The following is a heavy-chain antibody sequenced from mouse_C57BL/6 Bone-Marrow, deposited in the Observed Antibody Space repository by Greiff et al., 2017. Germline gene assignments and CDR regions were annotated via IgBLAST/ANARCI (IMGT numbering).Heavy chain of an antibody. D-gene: IGHD2-12*01. V-gene: IGHV1-59*01. CDR3: ARSGDYSGDY. CDR2: IAPSDSYT. Sequence: VKLQQPGAELVRPGTSVKLSCKASGYTFTSYWMHWVKQRPGQGLEWIGVIAPSDSYTNYNQKFKGKATLTVDTSSSTAYMQLSSLTSEDSAVYYCARSGDYSGDYWGQGTTLTVSS. J-gene: IGHJ2*01. CDR1: GYTFTSYW.